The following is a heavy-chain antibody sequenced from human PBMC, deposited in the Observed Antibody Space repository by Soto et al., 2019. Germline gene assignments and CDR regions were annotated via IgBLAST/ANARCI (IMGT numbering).Heavy chain of an antibody. CDR1: GFSISSSTYY. CDR3: ARGLYYDSLTGFDY. D-gene: IGHD3-9*01. J-gene: IGHJ4*02. CDR2: IYYSGNT. V-gene: IGHV4-39*01. Sequence: SDTLSLTCTVPGFSISSSTYYCELIGQPPGKGLEWIGSIYYSGNTYYKSSLQSRVTISVDTAKNQFSLKLSSVTAADTAVYYCARGLYYDSLTGFDYWGQGTQVTVS.